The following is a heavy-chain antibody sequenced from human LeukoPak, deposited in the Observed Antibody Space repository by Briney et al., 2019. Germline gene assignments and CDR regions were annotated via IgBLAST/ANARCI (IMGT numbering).Heavy chain of an antibody. Sequence: GGSLRLSCAASGFTFSSHWMHWVRQVPGKGLVWVSRINKDGSNTFYADSVKGRFTISRDNAKNTLYLQMNSLRAEDTAVYYCARDLVDTDRPFDYWGQGTLVTVSS. D-gene: IGHD2-2*01. CDR3: ARDLVDTDRPFDY. CDR1: GFTFSSHW. CDR2: INKDGSNT. V-gene: IGHV3-74*01. J-gene: IGHJ4*02.